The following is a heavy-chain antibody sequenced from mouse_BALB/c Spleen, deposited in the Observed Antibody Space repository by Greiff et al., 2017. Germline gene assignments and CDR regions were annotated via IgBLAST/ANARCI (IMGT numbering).Heavy chain of an antibody. D-gene: IGHD1-1*01. J-gene: IGHJ4*01. CDR2: ISYSGST. V-gene: IGHV3-2*02. CDR3: ARSGYYGSSYVYYAMDY. CDR1: GYSITSDYA. Sequence: VQLKESGPGLVKPSQSLSLTCTVTGYSITSDYAWNWIRQFPGNQLEWMGYISYSGSTSYNPSLKSRISITRDTSKNQFFLQLNSVTTEDTATYYCARSGYYGSSYVYYAMDYWGQGTSVTVSS.